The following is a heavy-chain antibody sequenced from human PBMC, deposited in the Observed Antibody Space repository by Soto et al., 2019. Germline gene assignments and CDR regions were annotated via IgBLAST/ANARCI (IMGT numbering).Heavy chain of an antibody. J-gene: IGHJ4*02. D-gene: IGHD6-6*01. CDR2: IWYDGSNK. V-gene: IGHV3-33*01. CDR1: GFTFSSYG. Sequence: GGSLRLSCAASGFTFSSYGMHWFRQAPGKGLEWVAVIWYDGSNKYYADSVKGRFTISRDNSKNTLYLQMNSLRAEDTAVYYCARDEYSSSSGFFGVDYWGQGTLVTVSS. CDR3: ARDEYSSSSGFFGVDY.